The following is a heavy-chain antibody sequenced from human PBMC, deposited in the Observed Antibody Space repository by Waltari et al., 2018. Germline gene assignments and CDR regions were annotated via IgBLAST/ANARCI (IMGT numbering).Heavy chain of an antibody. D-gene: IGHD1-26*01. CDR3: ARVKSHYYSGSYGGFDY. CDR2: IKQDGSEK. Sequence: EVQLVESGGGLVQPGGSLRLSCAASGFTFRSYCMSWVRQAPGQGLEWVANIKQDGSEKYYVDSVKGRFTISRDNAKNSLYLQMNSLRAEDTAVYYCARVKSHYYSGSYGGFDYWGQGTLVTVSS. CDR1: GFTFRSYC. V-gene: IGHV3-7*01. J-gene: IGHJ4*02.